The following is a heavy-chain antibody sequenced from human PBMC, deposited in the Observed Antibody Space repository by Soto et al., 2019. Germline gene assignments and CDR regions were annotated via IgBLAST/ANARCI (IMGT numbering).Heavy chain of an antibody. Sequence: SETLSLTCTVSGVPINSYYWSWIRQPAGKGLEWIGRIYTITATNYNPSLKSRLTMSVDTSKNQISLRLSSVTAADTAIYYCARERCTGGTCYLNWFDP. CDR1: GVPINSYY. D-gene: IGHD2-15*01. CDR3: ARERCTGGTCYLNWFDP. J-gene: IGHJ5*02. V-gene: IGHV4-4*07. CDR2: IYTITAT.